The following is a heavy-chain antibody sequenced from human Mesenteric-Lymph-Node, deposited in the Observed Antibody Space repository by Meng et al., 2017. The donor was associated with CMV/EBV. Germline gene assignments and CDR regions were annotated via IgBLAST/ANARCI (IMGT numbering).Heavy chain of an antibody. Sequence: GGSLRLSCAASGFTFSSYAMHWVRQAPGKGLEWVAVISYDGSNKYYADSVKVRFTISRDNSKNTLYLQMNSLRAEDTAVYYCARVPNTHYLSDYWGQGTLVTVSS. CDR2: ISYDGSNK. CDR3: ARVPNTHYLSDY. D-gene: IGHD2-2*02. V-gene: IGHV3-30*04. CDR1: GFTFSSYA. J-gene: IGHJ4*02.